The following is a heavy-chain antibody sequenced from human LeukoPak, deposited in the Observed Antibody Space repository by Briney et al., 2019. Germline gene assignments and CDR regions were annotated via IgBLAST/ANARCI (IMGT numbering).Heavy chain of an antibody. Sequence: AVKVSCKASGGTFISYAISWVRQAPGQGLEWMGRIIPILGIANYAQKFQGRVTITADKSTSTAYMELSSLRSEDTAVYYCARDIRSFDPWGQGTLVTASS. CDR1: GGTFISYA. V-gene: IGHV1-69*04. J-gene: IGHJ5*02. CDR3: ARDIRSFDP. CDR2: IIPILGIA.